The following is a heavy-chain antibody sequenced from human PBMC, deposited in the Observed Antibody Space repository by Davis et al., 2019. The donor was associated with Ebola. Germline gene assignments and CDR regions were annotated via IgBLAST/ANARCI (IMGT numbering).Heavy chain of an antibody. Sequence: SETLSLTCAVYGGSFSGYYWSWIRQPPGKGLEWIGEINHSGNTNYNPSLKSRVTISVDTSKNQFSLKLSSVTAADTAVYYCASRPGYCSGGSCYSGDYWGQGTLVTVSS. J-gene: IGHJ4*02. CDR1: GGSFSGYY. V-gene: IGHV4-34*01. CDR2: INHSGNT. CDR3: ASRPGYCSGGSCYSGDY. D-gene: IGHD2-15*01.